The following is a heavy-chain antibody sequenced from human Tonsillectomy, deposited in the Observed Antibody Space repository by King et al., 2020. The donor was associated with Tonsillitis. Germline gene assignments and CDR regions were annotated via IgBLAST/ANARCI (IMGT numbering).Heavy chain of an antibody. CDR3: ARGIYGDYERFDY. CDR1: GGSISRSGYY. J-gene: IGHJ4*02. D-gene: IGHD4-17*01. Sequence: VQLQESGPGLVKPSQTLSLTCTVSGGSISRSGYYWSWIRQHPGKGLEWIGYIYYSGSTYYNPSLKSRVTILVDTSKNQFSLKLSSVTAADTAVYYCARGIYGDYERFDYWGQGTLVTVSS. V-gene: IGHV4-31*03. CDR2: IYYSGST.